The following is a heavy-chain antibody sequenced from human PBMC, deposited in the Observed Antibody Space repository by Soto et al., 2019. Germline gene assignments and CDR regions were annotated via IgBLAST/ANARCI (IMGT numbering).Heavy chain of an antibody. CDR3: AKRGGVYASRYHYYMDV. CDR2: IRGSGSSA. V-gene: IGHV3-23*01. D-gene: IGHD3-16*01. Sequence: EVQVLESGGGLVQPGGSLRLSCAASGFTFSSYAMNWVRQSPGKGLEWVGSIRGSGSSAYYPDSVEGRFTISRDNSKNPLYLQMNSLRGEDPAVYYCAKRGGVYASRYHYYMDVWGKGTTVTVSS. J-gene: IGHJ6*03. CDR1: GFTFSSYA.